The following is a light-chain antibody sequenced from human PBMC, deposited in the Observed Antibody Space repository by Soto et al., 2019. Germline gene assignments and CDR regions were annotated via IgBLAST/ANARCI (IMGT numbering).Light chain of an antibody. CDR3: QQYGSSPPLT. CDR2: GAS. V-gene: IGKV3-20*01. J-gene: IGKJ4*01. CDR1: QSFSSSY. Sequence: EIVLTQSPGTLSLSPGERATLSCRAIQSFSSSYLAWYQQKPGQAPRLLIYGASSRATGIPDRFSGSGSGTDFTLTISRLEPEDFAVYYCQQYGSSPPLTFGGGTKVDIK.